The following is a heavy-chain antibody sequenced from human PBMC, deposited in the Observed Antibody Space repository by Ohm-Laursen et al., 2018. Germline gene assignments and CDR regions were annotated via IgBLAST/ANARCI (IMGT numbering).Heavy chain of an antibody. D-gene: IGHD2-15*01. CDR1: GGSISSYY. J-gene: IGHJ4*02. CDR2: IYTSGST. V-gene: IGHV4-4*07. Sequence: TLSLTCAVSGGSISSYYLSWIRQPAGKGLEWIGRIYTSGSTNYNPSLKSRVTMSVDTSKNQFSLKLSSVTAADTAVYYCAREYCSGGSCYSPYDYWGQGTLVTVSS. CDR3: AREYCSGGSCYSPYDY.